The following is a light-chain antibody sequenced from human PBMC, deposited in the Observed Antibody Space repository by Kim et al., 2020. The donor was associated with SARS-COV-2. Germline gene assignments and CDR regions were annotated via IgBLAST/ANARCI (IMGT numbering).Light chain of an antibody. V-gene: IGKV3-11*01. Sequence: EIVLTQSPATLSLSPGERATLSCRASHSVNSYLVWYQQKPGQPPRLLIYDVSNRASGIPARFSGSGSGTDFTLTISSLEPADFAVYYCQPRSNWPPAFGQGTKVDIK. CDR1: HSVNSY. J-gene: IGKJ1*01. CDR3: QPRSNWPPA. CDR2: DVS.